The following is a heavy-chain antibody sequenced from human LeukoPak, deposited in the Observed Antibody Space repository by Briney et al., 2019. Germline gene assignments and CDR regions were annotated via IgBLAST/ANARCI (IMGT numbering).Heavy chain of an antibody. V-gene: IGHV1-2*02. CDR1: GYTFSGCY. CDR2: IKPNSGGA. D-gene: IGHD7-27*01. Sequence: RGASVKVSCKASGYTFSGCYMHWVRQAPGQGLEWMGWIKPNSGGANYAQKFQGRVTMTMDTSINTAYMELSRLRSDDTAVYYCARGGKSELGTCDFWGQGTLVTVSS. J-gene: IGHJ4*02. CDR3: ARGGKSELGTCDF.